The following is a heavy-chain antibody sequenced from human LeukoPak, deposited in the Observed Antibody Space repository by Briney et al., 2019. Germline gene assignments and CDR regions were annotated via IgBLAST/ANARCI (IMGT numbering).Heavy chain of an antibody. V-gene: IGHV4-39*02. J-gene: IGHJ4*02. D-gene: IGHD1-26*01. CDR1: GGSISSSSYY. CDR2: IYYSGST. CDR3: ARDRGVYSGSYYDY. Sequence: PSETLSLTCTVSGGSISSSSYYWGWIRQPPGKGLEWIGSIYYSGSTYYNPSLKSRVTISVDTSKNQFSLKLSSVTAADTAVYYCARDRGVYSGSYYDYWGQGTLVTVSS.